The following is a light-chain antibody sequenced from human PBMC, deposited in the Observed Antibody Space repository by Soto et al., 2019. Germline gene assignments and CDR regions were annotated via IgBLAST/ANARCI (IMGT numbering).Light chain of an antibody. V-gene: IGKV1-5*03. J-gene: IGKJ2*01. Sequence: DIQMTQSPSTLSASVGDRVTITCRASQSITNWLAWFQQKPGKAPKLLIYKASSLESGVPSRFSGSGSGTEFTRTISSLQPDDFATYYCQQYHSYSYTVGQGTKLEIK. CDR1: QSITNW. CDR3: QQYHSYSYT. CDR2: KAS.